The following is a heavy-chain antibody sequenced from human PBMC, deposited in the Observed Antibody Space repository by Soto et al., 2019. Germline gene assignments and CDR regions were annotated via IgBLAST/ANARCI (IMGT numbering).Heavy chain of an antibody. D-gene: IGHD3-9*01. V-gene: IGHV4-34*01. CDR2: INDRGSI. CDR3: ARESHDILTGPPWVWYFDL. Sequence: QVQLQQWGAGPLRPLETLSLTCGVSGGSFSGYYWAWIRQSPGKGLEWIGEINDRGSINYNPSLKCRGSISVDTSKNHYSLNLRSVTAADTAVYYCARESHDILTGPPWVWYFDLWGRGTLVPVSS. J-gene: IGHJ2*01. CDR1: GGSFSGYY.